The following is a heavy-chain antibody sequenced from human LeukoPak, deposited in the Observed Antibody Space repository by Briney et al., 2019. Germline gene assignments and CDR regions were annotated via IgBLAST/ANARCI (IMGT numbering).Heavy chain of an antibody. D-gene: IGHD1-7*01. Sequence: PGGSLRLSCAASGFTFSNHGMHWVRQAPGKGLEGVAAIWYDGSDKYCTDSVKGRFTISRDNSKNTLYLQMNSLRAEDTAVYYCARGGNNWNLRSYFDYWGQGTLVTVSS. J-gene: IGHJ4*02. CDR1: GFTFSNHG. CDR3: ARGGNNWNLRSYFDY. CDR2: IWYDGSDK. V-gene: IGHV3-33*01.